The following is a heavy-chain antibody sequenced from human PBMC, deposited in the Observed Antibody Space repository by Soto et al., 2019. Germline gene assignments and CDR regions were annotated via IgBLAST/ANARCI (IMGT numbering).Heavy chain of an antibody. J-gene: IGHJ4*02. Sequence: QLQLQESGSGLVKPSQTLSLTCAVSGGSISSGGYSWSWIRQPPGKSLEWIGYIYHSGSTYYNPSLKSRVIISVDRSKNQFSLKLSSVTAADTALYYCARGNVVAIDDWGQGTLFTVSS. D-gene: IGHD2-21*01. CDR2: IYHSGST. CDR1: GGSISSGGYS. V-gene: IGHV4-30-2*01. CDR3: ARGNVVAIDD.